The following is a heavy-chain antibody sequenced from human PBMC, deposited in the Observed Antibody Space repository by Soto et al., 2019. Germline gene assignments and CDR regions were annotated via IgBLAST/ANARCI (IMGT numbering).Heavy chain of an antibody. J-gene: IGHJ4*02. D-gene: IGHD1-26*01. CDR1: GFTFSSYG. Sequence: VQLVESGGGVVQPGRSLRLSCAASGFTFSSYGMHWVRQAPGKGLEWVAVISYDGSNKYYADSVKGRFTISRDNSKNTLYLQMNSLRAEDTAVYYCAKDFSGGSYYTADYWGQGTLVTVSS. V-gene: IGHV3-30*18. CDR3: AKDFSGGSYYTADY. CDR2: ISYDGSNK.